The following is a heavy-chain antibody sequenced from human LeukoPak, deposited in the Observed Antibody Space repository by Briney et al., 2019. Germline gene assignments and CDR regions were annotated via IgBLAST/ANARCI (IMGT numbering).Heavy chain of an antibody. CDR1: GGSIGTYY. CDR2: IYTSGIT. Sequence: PSETLSLTCTVSGGSIGTYYWNWIRQPAGKELEWIGRIYTSGITNYNPSLKSRVTMSVDASKNQFSLKLSSVTAADTAVYYCARDTGLERLGPQFDYWGQGTLVTVSS. CDR3: ARDTGLERLGPQFDY. J-gene: IGHJ4*02. V-gene: IGHV4-4*07. D-gene: IGHD1-1*01.